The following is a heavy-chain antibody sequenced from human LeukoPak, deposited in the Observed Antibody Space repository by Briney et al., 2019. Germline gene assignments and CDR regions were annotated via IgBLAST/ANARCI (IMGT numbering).Heavy chain of an antibody. CDR1: GFTFDDYA. D-gene: IGHD6-13*01. V-gene: IGHV3-9*01. CDR2: ISWNSGSI. Sequence: GRSLRLSCAASGFTFDDYAMHWVRQAPGKGLEWVSGISWNSGSIGYADSVKGRFTISRDNAKNSLYLQMNSLGAEDTALYYCAKASMAAAGTYYYYGMDVWGQGTTVTVSS. J-gene: IGHJ6*02. CDR3: AKASMAAAGTYYYYGMDV.